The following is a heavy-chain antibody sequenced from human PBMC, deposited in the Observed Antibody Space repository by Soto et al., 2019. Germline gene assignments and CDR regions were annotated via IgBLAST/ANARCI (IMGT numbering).Heavy chain of an antibody. CDR2: ISGSGGST. J-gene: IGHJ3*02. Sequence: EVQLLESGGGLVKPGGSLRLSCAASGLTFSSYAMSWVRQAPGKGLEWVSAISGSGGSTYYADSVKGRFTISRDNSMNTLYLQMNSLRAEDTAVYYCARSDGSGKLTAFDSWGQGTMVTVSS. V-gene: IGHV3-23*01. CDR1: GLTFSSYA. CDR3: ARSDGSGKLTAFDS. D-gene: IGHD3-10*01.